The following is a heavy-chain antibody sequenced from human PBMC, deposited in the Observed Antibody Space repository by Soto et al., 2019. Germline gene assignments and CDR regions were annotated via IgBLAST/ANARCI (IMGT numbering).Heavy chain of an antibody. J-gene: IGHJ4*02. CDR2: VYHTGRT. CDR1: GASITGTSY. CDR3: ARDFAYFDS. D-gene: IGHD3-3*01. V-gene: IGHV4-61*10. Sequence: SETLSLTCTVSGASITGTSYWSWIRQPAGKGLEWIGYVYHTGRTSYNPSLKSRVSISMDTSKNQFSLNLDSVTAADTAVYFCARDFAYFDSWGQGTLVTVSS.